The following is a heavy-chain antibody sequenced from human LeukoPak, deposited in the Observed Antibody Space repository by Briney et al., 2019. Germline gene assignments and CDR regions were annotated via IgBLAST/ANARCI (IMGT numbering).Heavy chain of an antibody. D-gene: IGHD6-19*01. J-gene: IGHJ4*02. CDR1: GGPISSYY. CDR3: AREPPGYSSGWYYFDY. Sequence: PSETLSLTCTVSGGPISSYYWSWIRQPAGKGLEWIGRIYTSGSTNYNPSLKSRVTMSVDTSKNQFSLKLSSVTAADTAVYYCAREPPGYSSGWYYFDYWGQGTLVTVSS. V-gene: IGHV4-4*07. CDR2: IYTSGST.